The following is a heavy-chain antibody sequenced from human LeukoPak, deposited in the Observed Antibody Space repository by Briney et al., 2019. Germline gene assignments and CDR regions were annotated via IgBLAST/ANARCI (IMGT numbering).Heavy chain of an antibody. Sequence: SETLSLTCTVSGGSISSGSYYWSWIRQPAGKGLEWIGRIYTSGSTNYNPSLKSRVTISVDTSKNQFSLKLSSVTAADTAVYYCARERGYIAAPFDYWGQGTLVTVSS. CDR3: ARERGYIAAPFDY. CDR1: GGSISSGSYY. J-gene: IGHJ4*02. V-gene: IGHV4-61*02. CDR2: IYTSGST. D-gene: IGHD6-13*01.